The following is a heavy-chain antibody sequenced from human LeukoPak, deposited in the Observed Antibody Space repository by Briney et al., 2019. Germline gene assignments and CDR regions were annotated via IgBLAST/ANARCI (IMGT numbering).Heavy chain of an antibody. CDR1: GFTFSTYA. J-gene: IGHJ5*02. Sequence: PGGSLRLSCAASGFTFSTYAMNWVRQAPGKGLEWVSYISSSGSTIYYADSVKGRFTISRDNAKNSLYLQMNSLRAEDTAVYYCAREGKYCSSTSCQGGWFDPWGQGTLVTVSS. CDR2: ISSSGSTI. D-gene: IGHD2-2*01. CDR3: AREGKYCSSTSCQGGWFDP. V-gene: IGHV3-48*03.